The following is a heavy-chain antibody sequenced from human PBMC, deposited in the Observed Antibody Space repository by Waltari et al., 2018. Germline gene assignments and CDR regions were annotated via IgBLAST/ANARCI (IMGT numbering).Heavy chain of an antibody. J-gene: IGHJ4*02. Sequence: QVQLQQWGAGLLKPSETLSLTCAVYGGSFSGYYWSWIRQPPGKGREWSGEINHSGSTNYNPSLKSRVTISVDTSKNQFSLKLSSVTAADTAVYYCARGLYDFWSGPLHVSRTYDYWGQGTLVTVSS. V-gene: IGHV4-34*01. CDR3: ARGLYDFWSGPLHVSRTYDY. CDR2: INHSGST. CDR1: GGSFSGYY. D-gene: IGHD3-3*01.